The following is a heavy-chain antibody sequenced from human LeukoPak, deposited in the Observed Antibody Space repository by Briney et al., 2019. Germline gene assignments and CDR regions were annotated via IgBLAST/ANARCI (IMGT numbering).Heavy chain of an antibody. CDR1: EFTFSSYS. V-gene: IGHV3-21*04. J-gene: IGHJ1*01. CDR3: ARDHSNYAYFQH. CDR2: IDSSSSYI. Sequence: PGGSLRLSCAASEFTFSSYSMTWVRQAPRKGLEWVSSIDSSSSYIYNADSVKGRFTISRDNSKDTLYLQMNSLRAEDTAVYFCARDHSNYAYFQHWGQGTLVTVSS. D-gene: IGHD4-11*01.